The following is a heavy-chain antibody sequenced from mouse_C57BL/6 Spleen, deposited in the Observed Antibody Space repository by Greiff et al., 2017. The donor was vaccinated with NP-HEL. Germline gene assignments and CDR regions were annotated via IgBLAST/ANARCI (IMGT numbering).Heavy chain of an antibody. D-gene: IGHD1-1*01. CDR2: INYDGSST. V-gene: IGHV5-16*01. J-gene: IGHJ1*03. CDR1: GFTFSDYY. CDR3: ARGRTTVVATGYFDV. Sequence: DVMLVESEGGLVQPGSSMKLSCTASGFTFSDYYMAWVRQVPEKGLEWVANINYDGSSTYYLDSLKSRFIISRDNAKNILYLQMSSLKSEDTATYYCARGRTTVVATGYFDVWGTGTTVTVSS.